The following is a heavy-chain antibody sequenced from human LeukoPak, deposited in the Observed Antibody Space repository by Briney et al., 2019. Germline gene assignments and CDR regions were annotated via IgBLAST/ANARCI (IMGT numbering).Heavy chain of an antibody. CDR2: IQNDGTKK. J-gene: IGHJ5*02. D-gene: IGHD6-25*01. CDR1: VFSFSSYG. CDR3: AKDAATHGWFDP. Sequence: PGGSLRLSCAASVFSFSSYGMNWVRQAPGNGLEWVSFIQNDGTKKCYADFVKGRFTISRENSVNTLYLQMDSLRPEDTAVYYCAKDAATHGWFDPWGQGTLVTVSS. V-gene: IGHV3-30*02.